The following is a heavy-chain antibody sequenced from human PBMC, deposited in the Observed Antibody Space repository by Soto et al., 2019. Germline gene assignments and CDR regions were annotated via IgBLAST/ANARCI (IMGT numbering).Heavy chain of an antibody. CDR3: ARESFLAWGPYYMDV. CDR2: ISSSGSTI. CDR1: GFTFSDYY. V-gene: IGHV3-11*01. Sequence: GGSLRLSCAASGFTFSDYYMSWIRQAPGKGLEWVSYISSSGSTIYYADSVKGRFTISRDNAKNSLYLQMNSLRAEDTAVYYCARESFLAWGPYYMDVWGKGTTVTVSS. J-gene: IGHJ6*03. D-gene: IGHD3-16*01.